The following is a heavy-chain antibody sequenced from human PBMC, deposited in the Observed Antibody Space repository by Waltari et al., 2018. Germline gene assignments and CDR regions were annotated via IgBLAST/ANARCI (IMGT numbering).Heavy chain of an antibody. CDR3: ARLGVAVAPRDY. Sequence: QVQLQESGPGLVKPSETLSLTCAVSGYSISSGYYWGGIRQPPGKGLEWIGSIYHSGSTYYNPSLKSRVTISVDTSKNQFSLKLSSVTAADTAVYYCARLGVAVAPRDYWGQGTLVTVSS. V-gene: IGHV4-38-2*01. D-gene: IGHD6-19*01. CDR2: IYHSGST. J-gene: IGHJ4*02. CDR1: GYSISSGYY.